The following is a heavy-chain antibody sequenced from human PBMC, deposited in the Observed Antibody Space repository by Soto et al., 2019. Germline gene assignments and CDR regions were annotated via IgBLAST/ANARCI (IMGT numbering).Heavy chain of an antibody. CDR2: IIPILGIA. CDR1: GGTFSSYT. D-gene: IGHD5-18*01. J-gene: IGHJ4*02. V-gene: IGHV1-69*08. Sequence: QVQLVQSGAAVKKPGSSVKVSCKASGGTFSSYTISWVRQAPGQGLEWMGRIIPILGIANYAQKFQGRVTITADKSTSTAYMELSSLRSEDTAVYYCARDGVGYSYDYWGQGTLVTVSS. CDR3: ARDGVGYSYDY.